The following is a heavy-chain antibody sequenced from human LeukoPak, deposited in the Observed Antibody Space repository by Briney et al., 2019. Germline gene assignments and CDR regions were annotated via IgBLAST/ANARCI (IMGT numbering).Heavy chain of an antibody. CDR1: GGSVSGSNW. CDR2: IYHSGST. Sequence: SETLSLTCAVSGGSVSGSNWWSWVRQAPGKGLEWIGEIYHSGSTNYNPSLKSRVTISVDTSKNQFPLKLSSVTAADTAVYYCARGHAYYDFWSGYYVGPYYLDYWGQGTLVTVSS. V-gene: IGHV4-4*02. J-gene: IGHJ4*02. CDR3: ARGHAYYDFWSGYYVGPYYLDY. D-gene: IGHD3-3*01.